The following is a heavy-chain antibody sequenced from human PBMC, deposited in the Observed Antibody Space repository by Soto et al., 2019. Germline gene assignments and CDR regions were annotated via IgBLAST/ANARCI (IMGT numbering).Heavy chain of an antibody. Sequence: EVQLLESGGGLVQPGGSLRLSCAASGFTFSSYAMSWVRQAPGKGLEWVSAISGSGGSTYYADSVKGRFTISRDNSKNTLYLQMNSLRAEDTAVYYCTKDYDYYDSSGYYGYWGQGTLVTVSS. CDR3: TKDYDYYDSSGYYGY. CDR1: GFTFSSYA. D-gene: IGHD3-22*01. CDR2: ISGSGGST. J-gene: IGHJ4*02. V-gene: IGHV3-23*01.